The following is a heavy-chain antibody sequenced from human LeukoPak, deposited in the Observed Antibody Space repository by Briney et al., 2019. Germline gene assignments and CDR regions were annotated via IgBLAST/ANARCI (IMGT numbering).Heavy chain of an antibody. CDR3: ARRSTMVRGVIVSYYYYMDV. CDR2: IYYSGST. J-gene: IGHJ6*03. CDR1: GGSISSSSYY. D-gene: IGHD3-10*01. V-gene: IGHV4-39*07. Sequence: SETLSLTCTVSGGSISSSSYYWGWIRQPPGKGLEWIGSIYYSGSTYYNPSLKSRVTISVDTSKNQFSLKLSSVTAADTAVYYCARRSTMVRGVIVSYYYYMDVWGKGTTVTISS.